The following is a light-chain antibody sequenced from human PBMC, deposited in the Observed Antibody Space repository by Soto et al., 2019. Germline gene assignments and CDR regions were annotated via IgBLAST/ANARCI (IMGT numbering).Light chain of an antibody. Sequence: IVLTQSPGTLSLSPGERATLSCRASQSVSSSYLAWYQQKPGQAPRLLIYGTSSRAPDIPGRFSGSGSGTDFTLTIARLEPEDFAVYHCQQYASSLLTFGGGTRVEIK. CDR3: QQYASSLLT. CDR2: GTS. J-gene: IGKJ4*01. V-gene: IGKV3-20*01. CDR1: QSVSSSY.